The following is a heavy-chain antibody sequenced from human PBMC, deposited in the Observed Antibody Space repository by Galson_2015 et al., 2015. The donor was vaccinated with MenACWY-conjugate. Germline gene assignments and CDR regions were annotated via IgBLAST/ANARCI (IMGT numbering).Heavy chain of an antibody. CDR1: GGSISSGSYY. V-gene: IGHV4-39*07. CDR3: ARDNPVALYGDYVIS. CDR2: IYYSGTT. J-gene: IGHJ5*02. D-gene: IGHD4-17*01. Sequence: ETLSLTCTVSGGSISSGSYYCGWIRQPPGKGLEWIGSIYYSGTTHYNSSLKSRVTLSVDTSKNQFSLRLSTVTAADTAVYYCARDNPVALYGDYVISWGQGTLVTVYS.